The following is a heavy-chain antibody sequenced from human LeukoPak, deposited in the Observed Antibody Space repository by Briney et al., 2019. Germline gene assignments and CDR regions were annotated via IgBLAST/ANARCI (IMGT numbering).Heavy chain of an antibody. CDR3: VRAGWDY. CDR2: IYNTGGT. CDR1: GFIVSSHH. D-gene: IGHD6-19*01. J-gene: IGHJ4*02. V-gene: IGHV3-66*01. Sequence: GGSLRLSCAASGFIVSSHHMTWVRQAPGKGLEWVSVIYNTGGTYYADSLKGRFTISSDNSKNTVYLQMNSLRAEDTDIYYCVRAGWDYWGQGTLVTVSS.